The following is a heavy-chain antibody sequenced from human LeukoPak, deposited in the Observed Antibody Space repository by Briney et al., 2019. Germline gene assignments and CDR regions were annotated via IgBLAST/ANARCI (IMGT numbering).Heavy chain of an antibody. CDR1: GFTFSSYS. CDR3: AKEGLGYCSSTSCLVFDY. Sequence: GGSLRLSCAASGFTFSSYSMNWVRQAPGKGLEWVSYISSGSTTIYYADSAKGRFTISRDNAKNSLYLQMNSLRAEDTAVYYCAKEGLGYCSSTSCLVFDYWGQGTPVTVSS. CDR2: ISSGSTTI. J-gene: IGHJ4*02. D-gene: IGHD2-2*01. V-gene: IGHV3-48*01.